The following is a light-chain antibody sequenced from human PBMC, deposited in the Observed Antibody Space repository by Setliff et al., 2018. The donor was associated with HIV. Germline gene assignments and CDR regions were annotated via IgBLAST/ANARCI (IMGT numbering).Light chain of an antibody. V-gene: IGLV2-23*02. CDR3: CSYAGSTGFDV. Sequence: QSALTQPASVSGSPGQSISIPCTGNSSNVGKFDLVSWYRQHPGKAPELTIYEVSKRPSGVSKRFSGSKSGDAAFLTISGLQPDDEADYYCCSYAGSTGFDVVGTGTKGTVL. CDR1: SSNVGKFDL. J-gene: IGLJ1*01. CDR2: EVS.